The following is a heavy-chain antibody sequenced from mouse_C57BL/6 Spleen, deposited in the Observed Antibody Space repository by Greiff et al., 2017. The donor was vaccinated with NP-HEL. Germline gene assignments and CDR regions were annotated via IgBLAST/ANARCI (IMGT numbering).Heavy chain of an antibody. D-gene: IGHD2-4*01. V-gene: IGHV1-80*01. J-gene: IGHJ2*01. Sequence: QVQLQQSGAELVKPGASVKISCKASGYAFSSYWMNWVKQRPGKGLEWIGQIYPGDGDTNYNGKFKGKATLTADKSSSTAYMQLSSLTSEDSAVYFCARCYDYEGYFDYWGQGTTLTVSS. CDR1: GYAFSSYW. CDR3: ARCYDYEGYFDY. CDR2: IYPGDGDT.